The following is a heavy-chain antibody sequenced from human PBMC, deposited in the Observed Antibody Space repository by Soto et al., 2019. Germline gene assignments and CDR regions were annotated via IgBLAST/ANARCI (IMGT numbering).Heavy chain of an antibody. CDR2: IKQDGSEK. CDR1: GFTFSSYW. CDR3: ARETITFGGVIVLYYFDY. D-gene: IGHD3-16*02. J-gene: IGHJ4*02. V-gene: IGHV3-7*01. Sequence: GGSLRLSCAASGFTFSSYWMSWVRQAPGKGLEWVANIKQDGSEKYYVDFVKGRFTISRDNAKNSLYLQMNSLRAEDTAVYYCARETITFGGVIVLYYFDYWGQGTLVTVSS.